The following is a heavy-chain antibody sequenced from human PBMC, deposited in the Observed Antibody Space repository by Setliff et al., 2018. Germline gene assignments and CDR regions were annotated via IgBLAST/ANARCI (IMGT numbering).Heavy chain of an antibody. CDR1: GFTFGDYG. CDR2: IRYDGSNK. Sequence: PGGSLRLSCAASGFTFGDYGMHWVRQAPGKGLEWVAFIRYDGSNKYYADSVKGRFTISRDNSKNTLYLQMNSLRAEDTAVYYCAKDPRITMIVVDPGPYWGQGTLVTVSS. D-gene: IGHD3-22*01. CDR3: AKDPRITMIVVDPGPY. J-gene: IGHJ4*02. V-gene: IGHV3-30*02.